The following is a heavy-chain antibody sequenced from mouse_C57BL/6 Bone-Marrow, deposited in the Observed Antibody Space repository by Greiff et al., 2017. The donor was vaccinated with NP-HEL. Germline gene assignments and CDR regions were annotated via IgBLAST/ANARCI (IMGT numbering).Heavy chain of an antibody. D-gene: IGHD2-1*01. J-gene: IGHJ2*01. CDR1: GFTFSSYA. CDR2: ISDGGSYT. Sequence: EVMLVESGGGLVKPGGSLKLSCAASGFTFSSYAMSWVRQTPEKRLEWVATISDGGSYTYYPDNVKGRFTISRDNAKNNLYLQMSHLKSEDTAMYYCAREGGNYYYYFDYWGQGTTLTVSS. CDR3: AREGGNYYYYFDY. V-gene: IGHV5-4*01.